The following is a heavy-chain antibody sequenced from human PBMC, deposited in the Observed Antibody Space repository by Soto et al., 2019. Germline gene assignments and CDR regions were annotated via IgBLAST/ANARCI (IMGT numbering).Heavy chain of an antibody. V-gene: IGHV3-7*03. D-gene: IGHD6-19*01. CDR2: IKQDGSEI. CDR3: ARGWASLDY. CDR1: ECPFSDYW. J-gene: IGHJ4*02. Sequence: WSLVLTCLVSECPFSDYWMTWVRQAPGKGLEWVANIKQDGSEIYYVDSVKGRFTISRDNDKNSLFLQMNSLRAEDTAVYYCARGWASLDYWGQGTLVTVSS.